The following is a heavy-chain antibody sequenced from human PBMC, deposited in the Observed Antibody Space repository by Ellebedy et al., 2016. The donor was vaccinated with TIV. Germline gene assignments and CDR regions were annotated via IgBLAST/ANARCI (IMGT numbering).Heavy chain of an antibody. D-gene: IGHD3-10*01. V-gene: IGHV4-59*08. CDR3: ARSRFGEPLDY. Sequence: MPSETLSLTCTVSGGSISSYYWSWIRQPPGKGLEWIGYIYYSGSTNYNPSLKSRVTISVDTSKNQFSLKLSSMTAAYTAVYYCARSRFGEPLDYWGQGTLVTVSS. CDR2: IYYSGST. J-gene: IGHJ4*02. CDR1: GGSISSYY.